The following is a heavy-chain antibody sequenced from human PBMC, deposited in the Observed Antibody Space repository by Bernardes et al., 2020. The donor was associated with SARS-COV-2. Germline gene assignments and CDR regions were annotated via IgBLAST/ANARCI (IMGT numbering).Heavy chain of an antibody. J-gene: IGHJ5*02. Sequence: SETLSLTCTVSGGSISSSHYFWGWIRQPPGKGLQWIGSVYYSGTTYYNPSLKSRVTISVDTSKNQFSLKLSSVTAADTAVYYCARRGPYYYDSSGYYVFDWFDPWGQGTLVSVSS. V-gene: IGHV4-39*01. CDR2: VYYSGTT. CDR1: GGSISSSHYF. D-gene: IGHD3-22*01. CDR3: ARRGPYYYDSSGYYVFDWFDP.